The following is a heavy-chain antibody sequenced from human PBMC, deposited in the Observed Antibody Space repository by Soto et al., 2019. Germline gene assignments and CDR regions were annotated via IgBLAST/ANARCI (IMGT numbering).Heavy chain of an antibody. CDR3: ARDRYYGSGTYYNFYSGMDV. J-gene: IGHJ6*02. CDR2: IFHSGST. V-gene: IGHV4-30-4*02. CDR1: GGSINSGDYY. Sequence: SDPLSLTCTVSGGSINSGDYYWTWVRQPPXKGLEWIGNIFHSGSTYYTPSLQSRVTISLDTSKNHFSLKLSSVTPADTAVYYCARDRYYGSGTYYNFYSGMDVWGQGTTVTVSS. D-gene: IGHD3-10*01.